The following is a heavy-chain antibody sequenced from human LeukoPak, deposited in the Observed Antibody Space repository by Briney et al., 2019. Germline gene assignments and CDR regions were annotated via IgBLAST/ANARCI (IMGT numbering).Heavy chain of an antibody. Sequence: SGGSLRLSCAASGFTFSNAWMSWVRQAPGKGLEWVGRIKSKTDGGTTDYAAPVKGRFTISRDDSKNTLYLQMNSLKTEDTAVYYCTTEPLFTIFRKSFTDYWGQGTLVTVSS. D-gene: IGHD3-9*01. CDR3: TTEPLFTIFRKSFTDY. J-gene: IGHJ4*02. CDR1: GFTFSNAW. CDR2: IKSKTDGGTT. V-gene: IGHV3-15*01.